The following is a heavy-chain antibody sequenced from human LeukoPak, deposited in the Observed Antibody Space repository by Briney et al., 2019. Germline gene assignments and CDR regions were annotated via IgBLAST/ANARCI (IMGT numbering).Heavy chain of an antibody. J-gene: IGHJ5*02. CDR1: GFTFSTYG. CDR2: IWYDGSKK. Sequence: PGGSLRLSCAASGFTFSTYGMHWVRQAPGKGLEWVAVIWYDGSKKYYADSVKGRFTISRDNAKNSLYLQMNSLRAEDTAVYYCARGWRFVVVPAARGAWFDPWGQGTLVTVSS. CDR3: ARGWRFVVVPAARGAWFDP. D-gene: IGHD2-2*01. V-gene: IGHV3-33*01.